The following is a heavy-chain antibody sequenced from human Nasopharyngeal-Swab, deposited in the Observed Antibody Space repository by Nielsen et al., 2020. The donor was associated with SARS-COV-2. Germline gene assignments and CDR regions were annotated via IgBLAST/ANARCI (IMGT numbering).Heavy chain of an antibody. J-gene: IGHJ5*02. V-gene: IGHV3-23*01. CDR3: AKDSCSSTSCYTWDWGENWFDP. CDR2: IRGSGGST. D-gene: IGHD2-2*02. Sequence: WLRQPPGQGLEWVSAIRGSGGSTYYADSVKGRFTISRDNSKNTLYLQMNSLRAGDTAVYYCAKDSCSSTSCYTWDWGENWFDPWGQGTLVTVSS.